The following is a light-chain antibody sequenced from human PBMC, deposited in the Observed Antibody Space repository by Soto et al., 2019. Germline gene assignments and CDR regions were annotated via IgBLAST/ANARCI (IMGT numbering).Light chain of an antibody. V-gene: IGLV2-14*01. CDR1: SSDVGDYNY. CDR3: SSYTTSSTQV. Sequence: QPVLTQPASVSGSPGQSITISCTGTSSDVGDYNYVSWYQQHPDKAPKLMIFEVTNRPSGVSNRFSGSKSGNTASLTISGLQAEDEADYYCSSYTTSSTQVFGGGTQLTVL. J-gene: IGLJ2*01. CDR2: EVT.